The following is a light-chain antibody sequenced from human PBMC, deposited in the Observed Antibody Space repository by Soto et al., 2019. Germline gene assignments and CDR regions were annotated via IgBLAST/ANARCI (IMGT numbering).Light chain of an antibody. CDR3: CSYAGSYTVG. J-gene: IGLJ1*01. CDR1: CSDVGNYYS. V-gene: IGLV2-11*01. Sequence: QSVLTQPRSASGSPGQSVTISCTGSCSDVGNYYSVSWYQQHPDKAHKLMIYDGSRRPSGVPDRCSRSKSGNAASLTLSGLQAEDEADYHCCSYAGSYTVGFGSGTKVTVL. CDR2: DGS.